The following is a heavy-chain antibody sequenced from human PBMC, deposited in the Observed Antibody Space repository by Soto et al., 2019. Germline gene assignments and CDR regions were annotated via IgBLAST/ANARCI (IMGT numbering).Heavy chain of an antibody. CDR2: INHSGST. CDR1: GGSFSGYY. CDR3: ARGLNDFWSGYYKGVGLDY. J-gene: IGHJ4*02. D-gene: IGHD3-3*01. Sequence: SETLSLTCAVYGGSFSGYYWSWIRQPPGKGLEWIGEINHSGSTNYNPSLKSRVTISVDTSKNQFSLKLSSVTAADTAVYYCARGLNDFWSGYYKGVGLDYWGQGTLVTVSS. V-gene: IGHV4-34*01.